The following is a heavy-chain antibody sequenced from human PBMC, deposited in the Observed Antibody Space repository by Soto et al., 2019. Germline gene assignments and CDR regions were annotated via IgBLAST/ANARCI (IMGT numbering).Heavy chain of an antibody. CDR2: IYYSGST. CDR3: ARDEAAAGWFDP. Sequence: SETLSLTCTVSGGSISGGDYYWSGIRQPPGKGLEWIGYIYYSGSTYYNPSLKSRVTISVDTSRNQFSLKLSSVTAADTAVYYCARDEAAAGWFDPWGQGALVTVSS. D-gene: IGHD6-13*01. V-gene: IGHV4-30-4*01. CDR1: GGSISGGDYY. J-gene: IGHJ5*02.